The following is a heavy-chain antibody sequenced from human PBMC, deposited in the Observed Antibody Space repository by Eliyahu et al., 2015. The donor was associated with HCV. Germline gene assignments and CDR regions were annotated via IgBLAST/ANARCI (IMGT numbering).Heavy chain of an antibody. CDR2: INTNGGNT. J-gene: IGHJ4*02. Sequence: EVQLVESGGGLVQPGGSLXLSCSASGFTFSSFPMHWVRQAPGKGLEYVSSINTNGGNTYYADSVKGRFTISRDNSKNTLYLQMRSLRAEDTAVYYCVKSLTRYFDCWGQGTLVTVSS. CDR3: VKSLTRYFDC. D-gene: IGHD3-9*01. CDR1: GFTFSSFP. V-gene: IGHV3-64D*08.